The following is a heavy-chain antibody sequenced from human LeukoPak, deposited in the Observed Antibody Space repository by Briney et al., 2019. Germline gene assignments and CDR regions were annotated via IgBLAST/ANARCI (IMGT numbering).Heavy chain of an antibody. CDR2: IYYSGST. V-gene: IGHV4-39*01. CDR3: ASGEWLQFGY. Sequence: SETLSLTCTVSGGSISSSSYYWGWIRQPPGKGLEWIGSIYYSGSTYYNPSLKSRVTISVDTSKNQFSLKLSSVTAADTAVYYCASGEWLQFGYWGQGTLVTVSS. CDR1: GGSISSSSYY. J-gene: IGHJ4*02. D-gene: IGHD5-24*01.